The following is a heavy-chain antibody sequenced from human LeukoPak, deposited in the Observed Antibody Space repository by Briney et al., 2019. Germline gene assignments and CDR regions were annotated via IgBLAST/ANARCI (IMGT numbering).Heavy chain of an antibody. CDR2: IWYDGSHK. J-gene: IGHJ4*02. CDR3: SRIGRPPLEYTIGWDKYNPFDY. CDR1: GFTFSSYG. V-gene: IGHV3-33*01. D-gene: IGHD6-19*01. Sequence: PGGSLRLSCAASGFTFSSYGMHWVRQAPGRGLEWVAVIWYDGSHKYYADSVKGRFTISRDNSKNTLYLQMNSLRAEDTAVYYCSRIGRPPLEYTIGWDKYNPFDYWGQGTLVTVSS.